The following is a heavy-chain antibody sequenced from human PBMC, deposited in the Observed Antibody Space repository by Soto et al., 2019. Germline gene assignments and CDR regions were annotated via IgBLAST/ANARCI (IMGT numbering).Heavy chain of an antibody. J-gene: IGHJ4*02. V-gene: IGHV3-7*01. CDR3: AKQDARYFDWLSLPERDYYFDY. D-gene: IGHD3-9*01. CDR2: IKQDGSEK. Sequence: GGSLRLSCAASGFTFSSYWMSWVRQAPGKGLEWVANIKQDGSEKYYVDSVKGRFTISRDNAKNSLYLQMNSLRAEDTAVYYCAKQDARYFDWLSLPERDYYFDYWGQGTLVTVSS. CDR1: GFTFSSYW.